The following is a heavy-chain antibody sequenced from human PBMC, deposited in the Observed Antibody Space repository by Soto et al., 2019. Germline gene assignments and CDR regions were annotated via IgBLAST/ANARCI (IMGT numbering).Heavy chain of an antibody. CDR2: IYPGDSDT. Sequence: GESLKISCKGSGYSFTSYWIGWVRQMPGKGLEWMGIIYPGDSDTRYSPSFQGRVTISAAKSIGTAYLQWSSLKASDTAMYYCARLLPTNFPLDPWGQGTLVTVSS. J-gene: IGHJ5*02. D-gene: IGHD5-12*01. V-gene: IGHV5-51*01. CDR1: GYSFTSYW. CDR3: ARLLPTNFPLDP.